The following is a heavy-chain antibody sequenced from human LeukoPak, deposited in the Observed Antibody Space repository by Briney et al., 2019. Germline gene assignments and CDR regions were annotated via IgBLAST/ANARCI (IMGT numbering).Heavy chain of an antibody. CDR1: GFTFSIYS. D-gene: IGHD1-14*01. V-gene: IGHV3-48*01. CDR3: ARVSGNDAFDI. Sequence: GGSLRLSCAVSGFTFSIYSMNWARQAPGKGLEWVSYITSSSNAIYYADSVKGRFTISRDNAKNSLYLQMNSLRAEDTAVYYCARVSGNDAFDIWGQGTMVTVSS. J-gene: IGHJ3*02. CDR2: ITSSSNAI.